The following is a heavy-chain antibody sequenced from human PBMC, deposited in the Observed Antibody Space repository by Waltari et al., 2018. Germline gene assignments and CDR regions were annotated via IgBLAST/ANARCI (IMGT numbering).Heavy chain of an antibody. V-gene: IGHV4-34*01. CDR3: ARVNYYDSGGYYFFDY. CDR2: INHSGST. Sequence: QVQLQQWGAGLLKPSETLSLTCAVYNGSFSGYYWSWIRPPPGKGLEWIGEINHSGSTNYNPSLKSRVTVSVDTSKNHFSLKLSSVTAADTGLYYCARVNYYDSGGYYFFDYWGQGTLVTVSS. D-gene: IGHD3-22*01. CDR1: NGSFSGYY. J-gene: IGHJ4*02.